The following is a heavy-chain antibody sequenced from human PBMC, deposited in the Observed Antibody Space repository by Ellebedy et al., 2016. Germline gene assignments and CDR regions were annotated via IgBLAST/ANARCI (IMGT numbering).Heavy chain of an antibody. Sequence: GGSLRLSCKGSGYNFATDWIGWVRQMPGKGLEWMGIIFPGDSATRYSPSFQGQVTMSADKSISTAYLQWSSLKASDTAMYYCASGIPQRDFDSWGQGTLVTVSS. CDR3: ASGIPQRDFDS. CDR2: IFPGDSAT. J-gene: IGHJ4*02. D-gene: IGHD2-21*01. CDR1: GYNFATDW. V-gene: IGHV5-51*01.